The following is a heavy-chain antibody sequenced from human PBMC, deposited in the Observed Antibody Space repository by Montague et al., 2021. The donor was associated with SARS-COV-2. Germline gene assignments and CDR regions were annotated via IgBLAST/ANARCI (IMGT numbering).Heavy chain of an antibody. Sequence: ETLSLTCTVSGGSISSYYWSWIRQPPGKGLEWIGYIYYSGSTNYNPSLKSRVTVSVDTSKNQFSLKLSSVTAADTAVYYCARGSGWMGNAFDIWGQGTMVTVSS. D-gene: IGHD6-19*01. V-gene: IGHV4-59*01. CDR3: ARGSGWMGNAFDI. J-gene: IGHJ3*02. CDR1: GGSISSYY. CDR2: IYYSGST.